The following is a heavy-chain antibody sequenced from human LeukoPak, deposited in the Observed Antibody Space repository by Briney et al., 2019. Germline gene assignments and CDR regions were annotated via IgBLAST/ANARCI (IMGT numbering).Heavy chain of an antibody. V-gene: IGHV4-59*11. Sequence: SETLSLTCTVSGGSISSHYWSWIRQPPGKGLEWIAYIHYSGSTNYNPSLKSRVTISVDKSKNQFSLNLSSVTAADTAVYYCARGIADPYSFDSWGQGILVTVSS. CDR3: ARGIADPYSFDS. CDR1: GGSISSHY. D-gene: IGHD6-13*01. J-gene: IGHJ4*02. CDR2: IHYSGST.